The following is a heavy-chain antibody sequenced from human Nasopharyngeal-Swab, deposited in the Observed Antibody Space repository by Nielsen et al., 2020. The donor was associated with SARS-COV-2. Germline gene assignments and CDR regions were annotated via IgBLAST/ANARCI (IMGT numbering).Heavy chain of an antibody. CDR3: ARDFDQTGD. CDR1: GFTFSNSW. V-gene: IGHV3-74*01. J-gene: IGHJ4*02. Sequence: GESLKISCAVSGFTFSNSWMHWVRQAPGKGLVWVSRINSDGSRTGYADSVKGRFTISRDNAKNTIYLQMHSLRAEDTAVYYCARDFDQTGDWGQGTLVTVSS. D-gene: IGHD7-27*01. CDR2: INSDGSRT.